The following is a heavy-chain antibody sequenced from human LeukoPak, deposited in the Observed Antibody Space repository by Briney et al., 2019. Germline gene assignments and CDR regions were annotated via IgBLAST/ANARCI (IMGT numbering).Heavy chain of an antibody. V-gene: IGHV4-61*01. Sequence: SETLSLTCSVSGGSVSSGTYYWSWIRQPPGKGLEWIGDISYSGSTNYNPSLKSRVTISVDTSKNQISLKLSSVTAADTAVYYCARNGYSSSWYRNWGQGTLVTVSS. CDR1: GGSVSSGTYY. CDR2: ISYSGST. D-gene: IGHD6-13*01. J-gene: IGHJ4*02. CDR3: ARNGYSSSWYRN.